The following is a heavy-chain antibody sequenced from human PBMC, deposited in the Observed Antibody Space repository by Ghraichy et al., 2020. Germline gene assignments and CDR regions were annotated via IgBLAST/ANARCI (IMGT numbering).Heavy chain of an antibody. CDR2: IKHDGSQR. Sequence: GGSLRLSCAASGFTFSSHWMTWVRQAPGKGLEWEANIKHDGSQRLYVDSVKGRFTVSRDNARNSLFLQMDSLRAEDTAIYYCARDAMFMLDAWGQGSLVTVSS. V-gene: IGHV3-7*01. CDR3: ARDAMFMLDA. CDR1: GFTFSSHW. D-gene: IGHD3-16*01. J-gene: IGHJ5*02.